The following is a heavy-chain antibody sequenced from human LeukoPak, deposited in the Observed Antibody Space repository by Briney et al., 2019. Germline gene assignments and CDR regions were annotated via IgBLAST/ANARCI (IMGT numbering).Heavy chain of an antibody. V-gene: IGHV3-21*01. CDR3: ARAITAAQYFFDY. D-gene: IGHD1-20*01. Sequence: GGTLRLSCAGSGFTLSSDRMKWVRRASGTGREWVASISRCSTYIYYPDSVQGRSTLPRDNARQSLALQLTSLRAPDTAVYFCARAITAAQYFFDYCGQGNQVTVSS. CDR2: ISRCSTYI. CDR1: GFTLSSDR. J-gene: IGHJ4*02.